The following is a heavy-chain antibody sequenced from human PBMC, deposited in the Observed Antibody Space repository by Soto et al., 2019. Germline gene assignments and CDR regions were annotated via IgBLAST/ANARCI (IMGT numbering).Heavy chain of an antibody. CDR1: GYTFSTFG. CDR3: AGCYCSVGSCVTCWHFDL. V-gene: IGHV1-18*01. CDR2: ISVEKGDT. J-gene: IGHJ2*01. Sequence: QVQVVQSGAEVKKPGASVKVACKASGYTFSTFGMSWVRQAPGQGLEWMGWISVEKGDTNSAQKFQYSATMTTGTSTGTAYMELRSLTSDDTAVYYCAGCYCSVGSCVTCWHFDLWGRGTLVTVSS. D-gene: IGHD2-15*01.